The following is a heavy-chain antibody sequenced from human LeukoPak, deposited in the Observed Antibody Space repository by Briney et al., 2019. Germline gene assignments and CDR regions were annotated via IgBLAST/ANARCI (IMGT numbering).Heavy chain of an antibody. D-gene: IGHD3-22*01. Sequence: GGSLRLSCAASGFTFNNFAMSWVRQAPGKGLEWVSAISGSGDNTYYADSVKGRFTISRDNSKNTLYLQMNSLRAEDTAVYYCAKDRGYDSSGSSFDYWGQGTLVTVSS. CDR3: AKDRGYDSSGSSFDY. V-gene: IGHV3-23*01. J-gene: IGHJ4*02. CDR2: ISGSGDNT. CDR1: GFTFNNFA.